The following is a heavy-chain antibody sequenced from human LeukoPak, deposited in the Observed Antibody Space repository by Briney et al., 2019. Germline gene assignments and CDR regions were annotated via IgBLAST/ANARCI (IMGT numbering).Heavy chain of an antibody. CDR2: ISTSSSYI. D-gene: IGHD6-13*01. Sequence: GGFLRLSCAASGFTFSSYSMNWVRQAPGKGLEWVSFISTSSSYIHNADSVKGRFTISRDNAENSLYLQMNSLRAEDTAVYYCARAAIAAARIYYYMDVWGKGTTVTVSS. CDR1: GFTFSSYS. CDR3: ARAAIAAARIYYYMDV. J-gene: IGHJ6*03. V-gene: IGHV3-21*01.